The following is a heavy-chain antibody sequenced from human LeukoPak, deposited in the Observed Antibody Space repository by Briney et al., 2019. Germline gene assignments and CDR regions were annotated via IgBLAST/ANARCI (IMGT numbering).Heavy chain of an antibody. V-gene: IGHV5-51*01. CDR3: ARRRGSSERIDY. J-gene: IGHJ4*02. Sequence: GESLKISCKGSGYSFTNYWIGWVRQLPGEGLEWMGLIYPGDSETRYSPSFQGQVIISVDKSISTAYLQWSSLKASDTAMYYCARRRGSSERIDYWGQGTLVTVSS. D-gene: IGHD1-26*01. CDR1: GYSFTNYW. CDR2: IYPGDSET.